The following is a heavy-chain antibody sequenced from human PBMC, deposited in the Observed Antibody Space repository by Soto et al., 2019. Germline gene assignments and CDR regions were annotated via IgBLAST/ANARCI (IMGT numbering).Heavy chain of an antibody. CDR2: INPNSGGT. J-gene: IGHJ6*04. Sequence: ASVKVSCKASGYTFTGCYMHWVRQGPGQGLEWMGWINPNSGGTNYAQKFQGRVTMTRDTSISTAYMELSRLRSDDTAVYYCAAAGISCSSISCCSRGMDVGGEGTRVTVST. V-gene: IGHV1-2*02. D-gene: IGHD2-2*01. CDR1: GYTFTGCY. CDR3: AAAGISCSSISCCSRGMDV.